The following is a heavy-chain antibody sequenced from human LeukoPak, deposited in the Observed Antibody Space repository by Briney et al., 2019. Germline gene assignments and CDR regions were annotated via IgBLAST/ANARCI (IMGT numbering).Heavy chain of an antibody. J-gene: IGHJ2*01. D-gene: IGHD5-24*01. Sequence: GGSLRLSCAASGFTFSNYWLTWVRQAPGQGLEWVANIKQDGSEKHYVDSVKGRFTISRDNAKNSLYLQMSSLRAEDTALYYCTRRAARWQFDLWGRGTLLTVSS. V-gene: IGHV3-7*03. CDR2: IKQDGSEK. CDR3: TRRAARWQFDL. CDR1: GFTFSNYW.